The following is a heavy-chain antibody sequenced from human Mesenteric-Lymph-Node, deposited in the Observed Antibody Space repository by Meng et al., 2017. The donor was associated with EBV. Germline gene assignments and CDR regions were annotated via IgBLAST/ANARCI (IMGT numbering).Heavy chain of an antibody. CDR1: GGSVSSGSYY. CDR3: ALIIVGATHFDY. V-gene: IGHV4-61*01. Sequence: QVQMQESGQGLVKPSGTLSLTCTVSGGSVSSGSYYWSWIRQPPGKGLEWIGYIYYSGSTNYNPSLKSRVTISVDTSKNQFSLKLSSVTAADTAVYYCALIIVGATHFDYWGQGTLVTVSS. J-gene: IGHJ4*02. CDR2: IYYSGST. D-gene: IGHD1-26*01.